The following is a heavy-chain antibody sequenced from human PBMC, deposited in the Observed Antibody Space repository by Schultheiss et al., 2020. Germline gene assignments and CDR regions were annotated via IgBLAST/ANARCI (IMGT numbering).Heavy chain of an antibody. CDR2: INHSGST. Sequence: SQTLSLTCAVYGGSFSGYYWSWIRQPPGKGLEWIGEINHSGSTNYNPSLKSRVTISVDTSKNQFSLKLSSVTAADTAVYYCAREMVRGVIGLSWFDPWGQGTLVTVSS. V-gene: IGHV4-34*01. J-gene: IGHJ5*02. CDR1: GGSFSGYY. CDR3: AREMVRGVIGLSWFDP. D-gene: IGHD3-10*01.